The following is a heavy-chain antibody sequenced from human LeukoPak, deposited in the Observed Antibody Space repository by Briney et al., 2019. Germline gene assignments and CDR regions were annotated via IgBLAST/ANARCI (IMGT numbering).Heavy chain of an antibody. V-gene: IGHV3-30*02. CDR2: IRYDGSNK. Sequence: PGGSLRLSCATSGFSFSSYAMSWVRQAPGKGLEWVAFIRYDGSNKYYADSVKGRFTISRDNSKNTLYLQMNSLRAEDTAVYYCAKDFRQLERRDYWGQGTLVTVSS. D-gene: IGHD1-1*01. J-gene: IGHJ4*02. CDR3: AKDFRQLERRDY. CDR1: GFSFSSYA.